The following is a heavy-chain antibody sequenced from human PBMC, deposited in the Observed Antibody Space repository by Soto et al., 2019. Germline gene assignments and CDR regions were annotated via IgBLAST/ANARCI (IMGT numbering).Heavy chain of an antibody. Sequence: GASVKVSCKASGYTFTSYGISWVRQAPGQGLEWMGWISAYNGNTNYAQKLQGRVTMTTDTSTSTAYMELRSLRSDDTAVYYCARAATRIAVAGIDFDYWGQGTLVTVSS. D-gene: IGHD6-19*01. J-gene: IGHJ4*02. CDR2: ISAYNGNT. CDR3: ARAATRIAVAGIDFDY. V-gene: IGHV1-18*01. CDR1: GYTFTSYG.